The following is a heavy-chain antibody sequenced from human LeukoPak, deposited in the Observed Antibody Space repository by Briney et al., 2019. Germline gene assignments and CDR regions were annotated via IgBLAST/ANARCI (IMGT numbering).Heavy chain of an antibody. CDR2: ISAYNGNT. CDR3: ARVLVEGAYDILTGYWIPDAFDI. D-gene: IGHD3-9*01. Sequence: GASVKVSCKDSVYTFTSYGISWVRQAPGQGLEWMGWISAYNGNTNYAQKLQGRVTMTTDTSTNTAYMELRSLRSDDTAVYYCARVLVEGAYDILTGYWIPDAFDIWGQGTMVTVSS. J-gene: IGHJ3*02. V-gene: IGHV1-18*01. CDR1: VYTFTSYG.